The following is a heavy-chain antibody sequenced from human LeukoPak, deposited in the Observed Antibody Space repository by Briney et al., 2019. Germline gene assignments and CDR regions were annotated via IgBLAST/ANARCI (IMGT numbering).Heavy chain of an antibody. D-gene: IGHD6-6*01. CDR2: IYSGGST. V-gene: IGHV3-53*01. CDR3: ARDSGYSSSFDAFDI. J-gene: IGHJ3*02. CDR1: GFTVSSNY. Sequence: GGSLRLSCAASGFTVSSNYMSWVRQAPGKGLEWVSVIYSGGSTYYADSVKGRFTISRDNSKNTLYLQMNSLRAEDTAVYYCARDSGYSSSFDAFDIWGQGTMVTVSS.